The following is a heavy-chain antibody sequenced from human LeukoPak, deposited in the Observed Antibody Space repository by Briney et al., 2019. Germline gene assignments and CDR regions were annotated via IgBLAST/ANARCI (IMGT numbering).Heavy chain of an antibody. CDR1: GGSISSGGYY. V-gene: IGHV4-39*07. D-gene: IGHD3-10*01. CDR3: ARAYGSGSPLDY. Sequence: SETLSLTCTVSGGSISSGGYYWSWIRQPPGKGLEWIGEINHSGSTNYNPSLKSRVTISVDTSKNQFSLKLSSVTAADTAVYYCARAYGSGSPLDYWGQGTLVTVSS. J-gene: IGHJ4*02. CDR2: INHSGST.